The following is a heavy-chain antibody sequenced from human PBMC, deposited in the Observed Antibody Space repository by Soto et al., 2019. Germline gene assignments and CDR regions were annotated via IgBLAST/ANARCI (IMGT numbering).Heavy chain of an antibody. Sequence: QVQLVESGGGVVQPGRSLRLSCAASGFTFSSYGMHWVRQAPGKGLEWVAVIWYDGSNKYYADSVKGRFTISRDNSKNTLYLQMNSLRAEDTAVYYCARDSSYSSSWSWLWGQGTLVTVSS. CDR2: IWYDGSNK. CDR1: GFTFSSYG. D-gene: IGHD6-13*01. V-gene: IGHV3-33*01. J-gene: IGHJ4*02. CDR3: ARDSSYSSSWSWL.